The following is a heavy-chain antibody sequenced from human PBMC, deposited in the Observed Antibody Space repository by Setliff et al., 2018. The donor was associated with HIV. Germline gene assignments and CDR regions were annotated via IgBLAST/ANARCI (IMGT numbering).Heavy chain of an antibody. J-gene: IGHJ6*03. CDR1: GYTFRNAW. CDR2: IKSKIDGGTT. CDR3: TTDPGWGEQLLSNYYYYYMDV. D-gene: IGHD2-2*01. Sequence: GGSLRLSCAASGYTFRNAWMSWVRQAPGKGLEWVGRIKSKIDGGTTDSAPPVKGRFTISRDDSKNTLYLQLNSLKTEDTAVYYCTTDPGWGEQLLSNYYYYYMDVWGKGTTVTVSS. V-gene: IGHV3-15*01.